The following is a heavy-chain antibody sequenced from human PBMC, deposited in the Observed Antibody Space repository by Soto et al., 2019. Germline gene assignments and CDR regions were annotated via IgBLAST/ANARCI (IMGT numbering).Heavy chain of an antibody. V-gene: IGHV4-31*03. CDR3: APGNAWGVLLAY. CDR1: GGSITSGGYY. CDR2: IYYSVST. Sequence: SETLSLNCTVSGGSITSGGYYGSWILQHPGTGLEWIGYIYYSVSTYYNPSLKSRVSISLDKSKNQFSMWMSSVTAADTAVYYCAPGNAWGVLLAYWAQGTLVT. D-gene: IGHD3-16*01. J-gene: IGHJ4*02.